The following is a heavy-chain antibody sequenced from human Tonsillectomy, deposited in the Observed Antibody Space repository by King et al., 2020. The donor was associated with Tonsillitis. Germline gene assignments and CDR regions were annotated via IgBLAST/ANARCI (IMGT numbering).Heavy chain of an antibody. Sequence: DVQLVESGGGWVQPGGSLRLSCAASGFSFSSYVMNWFRQAPGKGLEWVSSISDSGGSTSYGDSLKGRFTISRDNSKNTLYLQMNILRAEDTALYYCAKGFGYCTSTSCYTSFDYWGQGTLVTVSS. D-gene: IGHD2-2*02. V-gene: IGHV3-23*04. J-gene: IGHJ4*02. CDR3: AKGFGYCTSTSCYTSFDY. CDR2: ISDSGGST. CDR1: GFSFSSYV.